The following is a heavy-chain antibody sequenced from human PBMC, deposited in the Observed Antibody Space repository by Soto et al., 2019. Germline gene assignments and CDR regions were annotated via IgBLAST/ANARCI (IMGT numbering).Heavy chain of an antibody. D-gene: IGHD6-13*01. CDR3: ARIYSSRWYARRDYFDY. Sequence: SETLSLTCTVSGDSITSNSYFWAWIRQPPGKGLEWIGSIYYSGTTYYNPSLKRRVTISVDRSKNQFSLKLSSVTAADTAVYYCARIYSSRWYARRDYFDYWGQGTPVTVSS. J-gene: IGHJ4*02. CDR1: GDSITSNSYF. CDR2: IYYSGTT. V-gene: IGHV4-39*01.